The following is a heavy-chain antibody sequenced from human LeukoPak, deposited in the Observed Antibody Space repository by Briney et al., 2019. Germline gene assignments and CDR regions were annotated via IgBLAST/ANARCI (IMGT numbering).Heavy chain of an antibody. CDR1: GFTFSSYA. Sequence: GGSLRLSCAASGFTFSSYAMHWVRQAPGKGLEYVSAISSNGGSTYYANSVKDRFTISRDNSKNTLYLQMGSLRAEDMAVYYCARDWDYGDYVDWYFDLWGRGTLVTVSS. D-gene: IGHD4-17*01. CDR3: ARDWDYGDYVDWYFDL. CDR2: ISSNGGST. J-gene: IGHJ2*01. V-gene: IGHV3-64*01.